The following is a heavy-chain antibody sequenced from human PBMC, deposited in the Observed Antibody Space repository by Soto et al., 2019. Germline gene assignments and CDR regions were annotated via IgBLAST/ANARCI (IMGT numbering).Heavy chain of an antibody. Sequence: ESLILSCVASGFSFSNYNMNGVRQAPGKGLEWVSYITDSSDTVHYADSVRGRFTISRDNAESSLYLQMNSLRDEDTAVYFCARDFGHGYYLDYWGRGTLVTVSS. J-gene: IGHJ4*02. V-gene: IGHV3-48*02. CDR2: ITDSSDTV. CDR3: ARDFGHGYYLDY. CDR1: GFSFSNYN. D-gene: IGHD3-3*01.